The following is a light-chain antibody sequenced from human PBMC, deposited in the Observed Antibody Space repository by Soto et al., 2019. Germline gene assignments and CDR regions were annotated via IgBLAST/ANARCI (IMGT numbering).Light chain of an antibody. V-gene: IGKV3-20*01. CDR3: QHYGISVSVT. CDR2: GVS. Sequence: IVLTQSPGTLSLSPGETATLSCRASQAVDSKFLAWYQQNPGQAPRLIMFGVSGRSTGVPARFSGGVSGTDFTLSIRSLEPEDCAVYYCQHYGISVSVTFGQGTGLQ. J-gene: IGKJ5*01. CDR1: QAVDSKF.